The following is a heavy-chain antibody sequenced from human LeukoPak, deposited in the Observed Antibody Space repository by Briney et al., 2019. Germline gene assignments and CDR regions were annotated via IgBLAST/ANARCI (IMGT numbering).Heavy chain of an antibody. CDR1: GFTVSSNY. J-gene: IGHJ4*02. Sequence: GGSLRLSCAASGFTVSSNYMSWVRQAPGKGLEWVSIIYSDGSTYYPDSVRGRFTISRDNSKNTLYLQMNSLRAEDTAVYYCARGRGKPPTTLFDYWGQGTLVTVSS. V-gene: IGHV3-66*01. CDR2: IYSDGST. CDR3: ARGRGKPPTTLFDY. D-gene: IGHD4-17*01.